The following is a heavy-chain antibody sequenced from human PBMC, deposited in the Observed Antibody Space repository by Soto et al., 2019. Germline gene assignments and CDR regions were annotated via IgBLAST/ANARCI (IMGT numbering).Heavy chain of an antibody. D-gene: IGHD1-26*01. Sequence: PGGSLRLSCEASGFSFSDARMSWVRQIPGRGLEWVGRVKTTSERGTTNYAAPVMGRFTVSRDDSKNTLYLQMDALRAEDTAIYYCTTAGTRVGYTGSYWGQGTQVTVSS. V-gene: IGHV3-15*06. CDR1: GFSFSDAR. CDR3: TTAGTRVGYTGSY. CDR2: VKTTSERGTT. J-gene: IGHJ4*02.